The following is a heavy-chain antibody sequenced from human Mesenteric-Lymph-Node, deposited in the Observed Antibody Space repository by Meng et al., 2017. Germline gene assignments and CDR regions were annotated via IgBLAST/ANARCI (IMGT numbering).Heavy chain of an antibody. J-gene: IGHJ5*02. Sequence: SETLSLTCSVSGGSIRSNFWSWIRQSPGKGLEWIGHLHYSGSTNYNSSLKSRVTIALDTSKNQFSLNLSSMTAADTAVYYCARLTDGAQTTIDTWGQGTVVTVSS. CDR1: GGSIRSNF. V-gene: IGHV4-59*01. CDR2: LHYSGST. D-gene: IGHD4/OR15-4a*01. CDR3: ARLTDGAQTTIDT.